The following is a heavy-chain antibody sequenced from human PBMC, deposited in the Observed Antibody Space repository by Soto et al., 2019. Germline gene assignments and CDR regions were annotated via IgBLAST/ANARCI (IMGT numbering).Heavy chain of an antibody. V-gene: IGHV1-8*01. J-gene: IGHJ4*02. CDR2: RNPNGGNT. Sequence: QVQLVQSGAEVKKPGASVKVSCKASGYTFTSYDINWVRQATGQGLEWMGWRNPNGGNTGYAQKFRGRVTMTGNTSMSTAYMGLRSLRSEDTAVYYCARSTNDYGDRHWGQGPLVTVSS. D-gene: IGHD4-17*01. CDR3: ARSTNDYGDRH. CDR1: GYTFTSYD.